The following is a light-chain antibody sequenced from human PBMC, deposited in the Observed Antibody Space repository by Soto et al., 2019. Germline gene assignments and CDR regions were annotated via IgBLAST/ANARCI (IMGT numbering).Light chain of an antibody. CDR1: QSVSSSY. CDR3: QQSGSSPPKYT. V-gene: IGKV3-20*01. J-gene: IGKJ2*01. CDR2: DAS. Sequence: EIVLTQSPGTPSLSPGERATLSCRASQSVSSSYLAWYQQKPGQAPRLLLYDASSRATGIPDRFSGSGSGTDFTLTISRLEPEDFAVYYCQQSGSSPPKYTFGQGTKLEIK.